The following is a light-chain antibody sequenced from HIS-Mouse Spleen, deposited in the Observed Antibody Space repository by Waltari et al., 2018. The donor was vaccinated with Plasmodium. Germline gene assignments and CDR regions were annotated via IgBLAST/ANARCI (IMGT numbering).Light chain of an antibody. CDR2: GAS. CDR3: QQYNNWSFT. V-gene: IGKV3-15*01. J-gene: IGKJ3*01. Sequence: EIVMTQSPATLSVFPGERATLSCRASQSVSSNLAWYQQKPGQAPRLLIYGASPRATGIPARFSGRGSGTEFTLTISSLQSEDFAVYYCQQYNNWSFTFGPGTKVDIK. CDR1: QSVSSN.